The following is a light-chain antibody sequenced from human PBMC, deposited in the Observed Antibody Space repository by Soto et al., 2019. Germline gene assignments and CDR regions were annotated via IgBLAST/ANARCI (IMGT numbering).Light chain of an antibody. Sequence: IVMTQSPDSLAVSLGERTTINCNSIQPVLYHCKNKKYLAWYQQEPGQAPRPLIYGASTRATGVPARFSGTWSGTEFSLTISSLQSEDFAVYYCQQYNNWLWTFGRGTKVDIK. CDR2: GAS. CDR3: QQYNNWLWT. CDR1: QPVLYHCKNKKY. V-gene: IGKV4-1*01. J-gene: IGKJ1*01.